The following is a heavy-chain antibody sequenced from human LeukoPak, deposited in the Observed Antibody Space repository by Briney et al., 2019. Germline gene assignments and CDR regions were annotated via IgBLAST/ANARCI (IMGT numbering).Heavy chain of an antibody. D-gene: IGHD4-17*01. Sequence: GGSLRLSCAASGFTFSSYTMNWVRQAPGKGLEWVSSIIRGSGYIYYADSVKGRFTISRGNPKNSLYLQMNSLRAEDTAVYYCARGDYGDDHAFDIWGQGTMVTVSS. CDR3: ARGDYGDDHAFDI. CDR1: GFTFSSYT. V-gene: IGHV3-21*01. J-gene: IGHJ3*02. CDR2: IIRGSGYI.